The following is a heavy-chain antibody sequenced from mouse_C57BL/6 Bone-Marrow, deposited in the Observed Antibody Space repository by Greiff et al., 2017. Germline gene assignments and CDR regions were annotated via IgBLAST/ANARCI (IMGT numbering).Heavy chain of an antibody. J-gene: IGHJ3*01. CDR1: GFTFSDYY. V-gene: IGHV5-12*01. Sequence: EVQLVESGGGLVQPGGSLKLSCAASGFTFSDYYMYWVRQTPEKRLEWVAYISNGGGSTYYPDTVKGRFTISRDNAKNTLYLQMSRLKSEDTAMYYCARQDEGRFAYWVQGTLVTVSA. CDR3: ARQDEGRFAY. CDR2: ISNGGGST.